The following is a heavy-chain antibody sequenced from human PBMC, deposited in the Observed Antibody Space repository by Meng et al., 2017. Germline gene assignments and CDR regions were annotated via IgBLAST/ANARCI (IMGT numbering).Heavy chain of an antibody. D-gene: IGHD3-9*01. CDR3: ARSPGRYFDWPPNWFDP. CDR1: GGSISSYY. J-gene: IGHJ5*02. V-gene: IGHV4-59*01. CDR2: IYYSGST. Sequence: SETLSLTCTVSGGSISSYYWSWIRQPPGKGLEWIGYIYYSGSTNYNPSLKSRVTISVDTSKNQFSLKLGSVTAADTAVYYCARSPGRYFDWPPNWFDPWGQGTLVTVSS.